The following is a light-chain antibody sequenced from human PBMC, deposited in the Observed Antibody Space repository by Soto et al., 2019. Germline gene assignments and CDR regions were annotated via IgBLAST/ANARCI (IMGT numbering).Light chain of an antibody. V-gene: IGLV2-8*01. CDR1: SSDIGGYNY. J-gene: IGLJ2*01. CDR3: SSYAGSNNFVV. Sequence: QSALTQPPSASGSPGQSVTISCTGTSSDIGGYNYVSWYQQHPRTAPKLMIYEVSQRPSGVPDRFSGSKSGNTASLTVSGLQAEDEADYYCSSYAGSNNFVVFGGGTKLPVL. CDR2: EVS.